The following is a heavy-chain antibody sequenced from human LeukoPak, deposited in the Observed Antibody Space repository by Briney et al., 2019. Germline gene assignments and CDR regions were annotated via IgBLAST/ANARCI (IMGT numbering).Heavy chain of an antibody. CDR1: GGTFSSYA. CDR3: ARGAVVVPAAFDY. D-gene: IGHD2-2*01. Sequence: SVKVSCKASGGTFSSYAISWVRQAPGQGLEWMGGIIPIFGTANYAQKFQGRVTITTDESTSTAYMELSSLRSEDTAVYYCARGAVVVPAAFDYWGQGTLVTVSS. CDR2: IIPIFGTA. J-gene: IGHJ4*02. V-gene: IGHV1-69*05.